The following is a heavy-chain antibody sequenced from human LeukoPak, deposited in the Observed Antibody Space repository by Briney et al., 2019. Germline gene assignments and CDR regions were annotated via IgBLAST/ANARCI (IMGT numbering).Heavy chain of an antibody. CDR3: ARQDSYGYTDWFDP. Sequence: ASVKVSCKASGYTFTSYGISWVRQAPGQGLEWMGWISAYNGNTNYAQKLQGRVTMTTDTSTSTAYVELRSLRSDDTAVYYCARQDSYGYTDWFDPWGQGTLVTVSS. CDR1: GYTFTSYG. D-gene: IGHD5-18*01. CDR2: ISAYNGNT. J-gene: IGHJ5*02. V-gene: IGHV1-18*01.